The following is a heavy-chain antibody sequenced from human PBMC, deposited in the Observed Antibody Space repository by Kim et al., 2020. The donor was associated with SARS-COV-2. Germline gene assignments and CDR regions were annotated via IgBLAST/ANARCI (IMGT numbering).Heavy chain of an antibody. V-gene: IGHV3-30*04. CDR3: ATLMVRGAYFDY. D-gene: IGHD3-10*01. J-gene: IGHJ4*02. Sequence: GGSLRLSCAASGFTFSSYAMHWVRQAPGKGLEWVAVISYDGSNKYYADSVKGRFTISRDNSKNTLYLQMNSLRAEDTAVYYCATLMVRGAYFDYWGQGTLVTVSS. CDR1: GFTFSSYA. CDR2: ISYDGSNK.